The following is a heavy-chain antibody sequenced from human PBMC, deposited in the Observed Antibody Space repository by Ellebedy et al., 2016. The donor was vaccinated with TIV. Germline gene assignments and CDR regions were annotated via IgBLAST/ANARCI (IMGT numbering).Heavy chain of an antibody. V-gene: IGHV4-59*12. Sequence: GSLRLSCTVSGGSISSYYWSWIRQPPGKGLEWIGYIYYSGSTNYNPSLKSRVTISVDKSKNQFSLKLSSVTAADTAVYYCARWGSGYPSDYYYGMDVWGQGTTVTVSS. CDR2: IYYSGST. CDR3: ARWGSGYPSDYYYGMDV. D-gene: IGHD3-3*01. J-gene: IGHJ6*02. CDR1: GGSISSYY.